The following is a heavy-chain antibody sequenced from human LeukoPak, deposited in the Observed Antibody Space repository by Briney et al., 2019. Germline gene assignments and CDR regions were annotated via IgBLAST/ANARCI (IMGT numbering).Heavy chain of an antibody. CDR2: ISYSGST. D-gene: IGHD2-15*01. Sequence: SETLSLTCAVYGGSFSGYYWNWIRQPPGKGLEWIGYISYSGSTNYNPSLKSRVTISVDTSKNQFSLKLSSVTAADTAVYYCASSGGSRGYWFDPWGQGTLVTVSS. CDR3: ASSGGSRGYWFDP. V-gene: IGHV4-59*08. CDR1: GGSFSGYY. J-gene: IGHJ5*02.